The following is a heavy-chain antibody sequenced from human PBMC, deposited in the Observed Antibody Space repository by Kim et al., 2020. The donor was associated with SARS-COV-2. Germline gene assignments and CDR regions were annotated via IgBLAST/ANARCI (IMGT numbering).Heavy chain of an antibody. CDR1: GGSFSGYY. Sequence: ETLSLTCAVYGGSFSGYYWSWIRQPPGKGLEWIGEINHSGSTNYNPSLKSRVTISVDTSKNQFSLKLSSVTAADTAVYYCARGFSRRRYCSSTSCSNYFDYWGQGTLVTVSS. CDR3: ARGFSRRRYCSSTSCSNYFDY. V-gene: IGHV4-34*01. D-gene: IGHD2-2*01. J-gene: IGHJ4*02. CDR2: INHSGST.